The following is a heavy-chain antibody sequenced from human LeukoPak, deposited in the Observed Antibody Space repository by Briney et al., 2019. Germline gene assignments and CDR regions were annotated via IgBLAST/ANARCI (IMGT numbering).Heavy chain of an antibody. J-gene: IGHJ4*02. CDR2: ISSSSSYI. CDR1: RFTFSTYS. CDR3: AGASEDTAMAPFDY. Sequence: GGSPRLSCAASRFTFSTYSMNWVRHAPGKRLETASSISSSSSYIYYADSVKGRFTISRDNAKNSLYLQMNSLRAEDTAVYYCAGASEDTAMAPFDYWGQGTLVTVSS. D-gene: IGHD5-18*01. V-gene: IGHV3-21*01.